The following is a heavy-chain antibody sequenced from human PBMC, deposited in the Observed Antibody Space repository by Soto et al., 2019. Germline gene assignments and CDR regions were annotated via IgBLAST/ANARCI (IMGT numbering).Heavy chain of an antibody. V-gene: IGHV4-59*08. CDR1: GGSISNYY. Sequence: SETLSLTCTVSGGSISNYYWTWIRQPPGKGLEWIGYIYYSGSTNYNPSLKSRVTISVDTSKNQFSLKLSSVTAADTAVYYCARRYGPVFDYWGQGTLVTVSS. D-gene: IGHD4-17*01. CDR2: IYYSGST. J-gene: IGHJ4*02. CDR3: ARRYGPVFDY.